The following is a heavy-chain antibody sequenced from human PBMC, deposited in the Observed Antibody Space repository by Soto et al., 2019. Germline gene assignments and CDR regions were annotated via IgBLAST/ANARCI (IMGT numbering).Heavy chain of an antibody. D-gene: IGHD1-26*01. CDR2: ISYSGTT. V-gene: IGHV4-59*01. J-gene: IGHJ6*02. CDR1: GASLNSYY. Sequence: SSETLSLTCTVSGASLNSYYWNWIRQPPGGGLEWLGFISYSGTTNYNPSLRSRVAISIDPSKNQFSLKLTSVTAADTAVYYCATRTELPHYYYYGVDVWGQGTTVTVSS. CDR3: ATRTELPHYYYYGVDV.